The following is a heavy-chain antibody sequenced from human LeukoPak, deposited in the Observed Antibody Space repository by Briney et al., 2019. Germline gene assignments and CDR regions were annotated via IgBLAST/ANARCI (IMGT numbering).Heavy chain of an antibody. V-gene: IGHV3-21*01. D-gene: IGHD3-10*01. CDR1: GFTFSSYS. CDR2: ISSSSSYI. J-gene: IGHJ4*02. Sequence: GGSLRLSCAASGFTFSSYSMNWVRQAPGKGLEWVSSISSSSSYIYYADSVKGRFTISRDNAKNSLYLQMNSLRAEDTAVYYCARGSLVHYYGSGSYRTRAGFDYWGQGTLVTVSS. CDR3: ARGSLVHYYGSGSYRTRAGFDY.